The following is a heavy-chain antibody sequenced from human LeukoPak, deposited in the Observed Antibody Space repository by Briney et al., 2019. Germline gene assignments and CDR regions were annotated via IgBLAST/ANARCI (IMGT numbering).Heavy chain of an antibody. D-gene: IGHD6-19*01. CDR2: FDPEEGET. J-gene: IGHJ4*02. CDR3: ARGGQQWRGGNYFDS. V-gene: IGHV1-24*01. Sequence: ASVKVSCKVSGYTFSELSMHWVRQAPGKGLEWMGSFDPEEGETIYAQKFQGRVTMTEDTSTDTTYMELSDLTSEDTAVYYCARGGQQWRGGNYFDSWGQGTLVAVSS. CDR1: GYTFSELS.